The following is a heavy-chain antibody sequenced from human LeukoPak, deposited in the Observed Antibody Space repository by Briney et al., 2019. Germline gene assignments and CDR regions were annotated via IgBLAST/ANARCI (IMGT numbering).Heavy chain of an antibody. CDR3: ARAPKYYFDSSASWYFDI. Sequence: SETLSLTCTVSGGSISSGGYYWSWIRQPPGKGLEWIGYIYHSGSTYYNPSLKSRVTISVDRSKNQFSLKLSSVTAADTAVYYCARAPKYYFDSSASWYFDIWGLGTLVAVSS. V-gene: IGHV4-30-2*01. CDR2: IYHSGST. CDR1: GGSISSGGYY. J-gene: IGHJ2*01. D-gene: IGHD3-22*01.